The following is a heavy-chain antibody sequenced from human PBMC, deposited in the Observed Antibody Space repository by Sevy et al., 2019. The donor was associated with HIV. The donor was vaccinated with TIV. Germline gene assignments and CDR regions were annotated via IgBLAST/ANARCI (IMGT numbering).Heavy chain of an antibody. J-gene: IGHJ4*02. V-gene: IGHV3-48*01. Sequence: GGSLRLSCAASGFTFSIYSMNWVRQAPGKGLEWVSYMTSDTRTIYYADSVKGRFTISRDNARNSLYLQMNSLRAQATAVYYCARSVSYYFDHWGQGALVTVSS. CDR1: GFTFSIYS. CDR3: ARSVSYYFDH. CDR2: MTSDTRTI. D-gene: IGHD6-19*01.